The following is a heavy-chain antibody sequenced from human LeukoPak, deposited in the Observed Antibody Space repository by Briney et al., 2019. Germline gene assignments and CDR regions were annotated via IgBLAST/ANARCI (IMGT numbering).Heavy chain of an antibody. J-gene: IGHJ4*02. CDR2: ISYDGSNK. D-gene: IGHD5-18*01. Sequence: GRSLRLSCAASGFTFSSHGMHWVRQAPGKGLEWVAVISYDGSNKYYVDSVKGRFTISRDNSKNTLYLQMNSLRAEDTAVYYCAKDHGASSGYSYGYTPYYFDYWGQGTLVTVSS. CDR3: AKDHGASSGYSYGYTPYYFDY. V-gene: IGHV3-30*18. CDR1: GFTFSSHG.